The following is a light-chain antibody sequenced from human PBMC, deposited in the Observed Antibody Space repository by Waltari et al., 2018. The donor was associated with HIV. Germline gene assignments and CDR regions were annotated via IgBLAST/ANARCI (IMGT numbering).Light chain of an antibody. Sequence: SYVLTQPPSVSVAPGQTASITCGGINIGSKSVPWYQQKPGQAPFLVVYDDVDRPSGIPERFSGSNSGNAATLTISRVEVGDEADYYCQVWDSGSGCLHVEFGGGTKLTVL. J-gene: IGLJ2*01. CDR1: NIGSKS. CDR3: QVWDSGSGCLHVE. CDR2: DDV. V-gene: IGLV3-21*02.